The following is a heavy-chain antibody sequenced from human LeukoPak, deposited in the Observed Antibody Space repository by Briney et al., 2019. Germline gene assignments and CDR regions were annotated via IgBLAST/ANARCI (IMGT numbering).Heavy chain of an antibody. V-gene: IGHV3-23*01. D-gene: IGHD6-6*01. CDR2: ISGSGGST. CDR1: GFTFSSYE. Sequence: EGSLRLSCAASGFTFSSYEMNWVRQAPGKGLEWVSAISGSGGSTYYADSVKGRFTISRDNSKNTLYLQMNSLRAEDTAVYFCAKAYFFVVPHDYWGQGTLVTVSS. CDR3: AKAYFFVVPHDY. J-gene: IGHJ4*02.